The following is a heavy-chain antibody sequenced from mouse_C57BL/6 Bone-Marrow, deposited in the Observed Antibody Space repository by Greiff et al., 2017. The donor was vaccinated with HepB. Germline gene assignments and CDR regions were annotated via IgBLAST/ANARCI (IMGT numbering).Heavy chain of an antibody. Sequence: EVQLMESGGGLVKPGGSLKLSCAASGFTFSSYAMSWVRQTPEKRLEWVATISDGGSYTYYPDNVKGRFTISRDNAKNNLYLQMSHLKSEDTAMYYCARSYYSNYVTYFDVWGTGTTVTVSS. CDR3: ARSYYSNYVTYFDV. CDR1: GFTFSSYA. V-gene: IGHV5-4*01. D-gene: IGHD2-5*01. J-gene: IGHJ1*03. CDR2: ISDGGSYT.